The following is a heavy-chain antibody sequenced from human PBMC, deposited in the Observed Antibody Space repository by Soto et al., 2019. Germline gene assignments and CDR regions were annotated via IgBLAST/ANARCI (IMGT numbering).Heavy chain of an antibody. CDR1: GYPFSSIG. D-gene: IGHD3-10*01. Sequence: ASVKVSCKASGYPFSSIGISWVRQAPGQGLEWMGWISPYNRNTYYAQRLQGRVTMTTDTSKSTAYMELRSLRSDDTAVYFCARDLDGSGNYYTDYWGRG. CDR2: ISPYNRNT. CDR3: ARDLDGSGNYYTDY. V-gene: IGHV1-18*01. J-gene: IGHJ4*01.